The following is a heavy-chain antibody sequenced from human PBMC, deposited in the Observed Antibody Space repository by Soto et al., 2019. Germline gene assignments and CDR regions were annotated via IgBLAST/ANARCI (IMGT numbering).Heavy chain of an antibody. Sequence: SETLSLTCTVSGGSISSYYWSWIRQPPGKGLEWIGYIYYSGSTNYNPSLKSRVTISVDTSKNQFSLKLSSVTAADTAVYYCARTSVSSSWSRHLYYYYYMDVWGKGTTVTVSS. CDR2: IYYSGST. V-gene: IGHV4-59*01. J-gene: IGHJ6*03. D-gene: IGHD6-13*01. CDR1: GGSISSYY. CDR3: ARTSVSSSWSRHLYYYYYMDV.